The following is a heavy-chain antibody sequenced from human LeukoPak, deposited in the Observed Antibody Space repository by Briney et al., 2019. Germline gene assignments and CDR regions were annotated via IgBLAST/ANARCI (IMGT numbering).Heavy chain of an antibody. D-gene: IGHD1-26*01. CDR1: GFTFSSYW. Sequence: GGSLRLSCAAPGFTFSSYWMSWVRQAPGKGLEWVANIKQDGSEKYYVDSVKGRFTISRDNAKNSLYLQMNSLRAEDTAVYYCARGGRGARGYYFDYWGQGTLVTVSS. CDR2: IKQDGSEK. J-gene: IGHJ4*02. V-gene: IGHV3-7*01. CDR3: ARGGRGARGYYFDY.